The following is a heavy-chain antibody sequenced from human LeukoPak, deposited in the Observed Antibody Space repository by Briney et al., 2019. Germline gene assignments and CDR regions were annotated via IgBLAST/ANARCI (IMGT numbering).Heavy chain of an antibody. V-gene: IGHV3-64D*06. Sequence: GGSLRLSCSASGFTFSSYAMHWVRQAPGKGLDYVSAISTNGGSTYYADSVKGRFTISRDNSKNTLYLQMSSLRAEDTAVYYCVKEHDYHYYGMDVWGQGTTVTVSS. J-gene: IGHJ6*02. CDR1: GFTFSSYA. CDR2: ISTNGGST. CDR3: VKEHDYHYYGMDV.